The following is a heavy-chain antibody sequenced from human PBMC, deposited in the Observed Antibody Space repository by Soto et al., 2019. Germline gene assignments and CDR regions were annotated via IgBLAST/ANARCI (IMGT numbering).Heavy chain of an antibody. V-gene: IGHV3-48*02. CDR3: ARDSNPPYYYGLDV. J-gene: IGHJ6*02. Sequence: GGSLRLSCAASGFTFSSYSMNWVRRAPGKGLEWLSYIDSSSSPIYYAASVKGRFTISRDNAKNSLYLQMDSLRDEDTAVYYCARDSNPPYYYGLDVWGQGTTVTVSS. CDR1: GFTFSSYS. CDR2: IDSSSSPI. D-gene: IGHD3-3*02.